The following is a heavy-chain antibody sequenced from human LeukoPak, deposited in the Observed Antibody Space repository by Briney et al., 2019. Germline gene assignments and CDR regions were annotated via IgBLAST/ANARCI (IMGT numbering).Heavy chain of an antibody. CDR2: IYYSGST. D-gene: IGHD4-17*01. Sequence: SETLSLTCTVSGGSITSYYWSWIRQPPGKGMEWIGYIYYSGSTYYNPSLKSRVTISVDTSKNQFSLKLSSVTAADTAVYYCARRVPYGDSEGRFDYWGQGTLVTVSS. J-gene: IGHJ4*02. V-gene: IGHV4-59*12. CDR1: GGSITSYY. CDR3: ARRVPYGDSEGRFDY.